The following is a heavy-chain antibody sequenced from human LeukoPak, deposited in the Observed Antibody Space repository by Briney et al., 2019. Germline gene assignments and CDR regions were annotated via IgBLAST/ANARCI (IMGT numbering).Heavy chain of an antibody. J-gene: IGHJ4*02. V-gene: IGHV3-64*01. D-gene: IGHD3-3*01. CDR3: ARSPTVLRFLEWLLPASLDY. Sequence: GGSLRLSCAASGFTFSSYAMHWVRQAPGKGLEYVSAISSNGGSTYYANSVKGRFTISRDNSKNTLYLQMGSLRAEDMAVYYCARSPTVLRFLEWLLPASLDYWGQGTLVTVSS. CDR2: ISSNGGST. CDR1: GFTFSSYA.